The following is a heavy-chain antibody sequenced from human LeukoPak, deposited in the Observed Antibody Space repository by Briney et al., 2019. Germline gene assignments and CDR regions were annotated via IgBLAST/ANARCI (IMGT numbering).Heavy chain of an antibody. CDR2: INPNSGGT. Sequence: ASVKVSCKASGYTFTGYYMHWVRQAPGQGLKWMGWINPNSGGTNYAQKFQGRVTMTRDTSISTAYMELSRLRSDDTAVYYCARKDYTRNIVVVPAATLDYYGMDVWGQGTTVTVSS. CDR3: ARKDYTRNIVVVPAATLDYYGMDV. V-gene: IGHV1-2*02. D-gene: IGHD2-2*01. CDR1: GYTFTGYY. J-gene: IGHJ6*02.